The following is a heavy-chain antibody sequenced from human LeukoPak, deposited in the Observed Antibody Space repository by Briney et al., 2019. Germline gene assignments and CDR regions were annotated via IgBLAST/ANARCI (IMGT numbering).Heavy chain of an antibody. CDR3: ARVRYRLAETYIDY. V-gene: IGHV1-18*01. Sequence: ASVKVSCKASGYTFTSYGISWVRQAPGQGLEWMGWISAYSGDTNYAQKFQGRVTMTRDTSISTAYMELSRLRSDDTAVYYCARVRYRLAETYIDYWGRGTLVTVSS. CDR2: ISAYSGDT. CDR1: GYTFTSYG. D-gene: IGHD3-16*01. J-gene: IGHJ4*02.